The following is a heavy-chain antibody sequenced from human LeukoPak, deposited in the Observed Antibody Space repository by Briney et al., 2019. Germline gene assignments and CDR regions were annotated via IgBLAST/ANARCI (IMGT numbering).Heavy chain of an antibody. D-gene: IGHD3-22*01. V-gene: IGHV3-30-3*01. Sequence: PGGSLRLSCAASGFTFSSYAMHGVRQAPGEGLEWVAVILYDGPNNSYAASVQVRFTISRDNSKNTLYLQMHSLRAEDTAVYYCASRDRYYYDSSGYYEDYWGQGTLVTVSS. CDR2: ILYDGPNN. J-gene: IGHJ4*02. CDR1: GFTFSSYA. CDR3: ASRDRYYYDSSGYYEDY.